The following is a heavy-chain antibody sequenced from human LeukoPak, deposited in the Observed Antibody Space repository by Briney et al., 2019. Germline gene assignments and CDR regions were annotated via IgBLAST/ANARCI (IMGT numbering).Heavy chain of an antibody. CDR2: INHSGST. V-gene: IGHV4-34*01. D-gene: IGHD3-10*01. CDR1: GGSFSGYY. CDR3: ASQWFGELSPFDY. Sequence: PSETLSLTCAVYGGSFSGYYWSWIRQPPGKGLEWIGEINHSGSTNYNPSLKSRVTISVDTSKNQFSLKLSSVTAADTAVYYCASQWFGELSPFDYWGQGTLVTVSS. J-gene: IGHJ4*02.